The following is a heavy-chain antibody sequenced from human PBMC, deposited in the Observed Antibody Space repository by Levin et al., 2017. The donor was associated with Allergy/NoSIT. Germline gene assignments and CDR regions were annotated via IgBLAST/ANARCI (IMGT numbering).Heavy chain of an antibody. CDR1: GFTFRSYW. J-gene: IGHJ6*03. CDR3: AKGNGRGIPSALFYCYYYMDV. V-gene: IGHV3-7*03. CDR2: INTDGSEK. D-gene: IGHD2-2*01. Sequence: GGSLRLSCEASGFTFRSYWMSWVRQAPGRGLEWVANINTDGSEKNYVDSAKGRFTISRDNAENSVYLQMNSLRVEDTAVYYRAKGNGRGIPSALFYCYYYMDVWGKGTTVIVSS.